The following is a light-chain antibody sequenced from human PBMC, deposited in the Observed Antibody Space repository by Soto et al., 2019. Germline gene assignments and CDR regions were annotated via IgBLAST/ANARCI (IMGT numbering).Light chain of an antibody. CDR3: QQRNNWPRT. CDR1: QSVSRD. CDR2: DAS. V-gene: IGKV3-11*01. Sequence: EIVLTQSPATLSLSPGERATLSCWASQSVSRDLAWYQQKPGHAHRLLIYDASNRATGLPARFSGSGSGTDFTLTIGSLEPEDFAVSYCQQRNNWPRTFGGGTKVEIK. J-gene: IGKJ4*01.